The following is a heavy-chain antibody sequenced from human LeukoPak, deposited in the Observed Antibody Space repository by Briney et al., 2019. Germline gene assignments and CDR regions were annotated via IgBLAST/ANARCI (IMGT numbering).Heavy chain of an antibody. CDR3: AKCIVGATAPFDY. D-gene: IGHD1-26*01. J-gene: IGHJ4*02. V-gene: IGHV3-7*03. CDR1: GFTFSSYW. Sequence: GGSLRLSCAASGFTFSSYWMSWVRQAPGKGLEWVANIKEDGSEKYYEDSVKGRFTISRDNAKNSLYLQMNSLRAEDTAVYYCAKCIVGATAPFDYWGQGTLVTVSS. CDR2: IKEDGSEK.